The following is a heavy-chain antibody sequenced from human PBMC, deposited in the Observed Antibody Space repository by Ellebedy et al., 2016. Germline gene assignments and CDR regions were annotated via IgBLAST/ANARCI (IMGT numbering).Heavy chain of an antibody. CDR3: ARDSIAALAFDY. V-gene: IGHV4-59*06. D-gene: IGHD6-6*01. J-gene: IGHJ4*02. CDR2: IYYSGST. CDR1: GGSISSYY. Sequence: SETLSLTCTVSGGSISSYYWSWIRQHPGKGLEWIGYIYYSGSTYYNPSLKSRVTISVDTSKNQFSLKLSSVTAADTAVYYCARDSIAALAFDYWGQGTLVTVSS.